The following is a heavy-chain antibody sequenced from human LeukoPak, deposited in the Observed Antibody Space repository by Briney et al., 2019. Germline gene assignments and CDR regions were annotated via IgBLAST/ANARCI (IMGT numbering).Heavy chain of an antibody. D-gene: IGHD3-9*01. CDR2: ISAGGDST. J-gene: IGHJ4*02. CDR3: TKAQDTSRYFNWLERAY. V-gene: IGHV3-23*01. Sequence: GGSLRLSCAASGFTFSSYAMSWVRQAPGKGLEWVAAISAGGDSTYYADSVKGRFTISRDNAKNSLFLQMNSLRAEDTAVYYCTKAQDTSRYFNWLERAYWGQGTLVTVSS. CDR1: GFTFSSYA.